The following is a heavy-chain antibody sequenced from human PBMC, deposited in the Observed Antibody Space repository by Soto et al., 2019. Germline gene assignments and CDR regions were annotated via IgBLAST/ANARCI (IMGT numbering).Heavy chain of an antibody. CDR3: VFFSCYGGSRDLYSFPTRGSFD. D-gene: IGHD2-15*01. J-gene: IGHJ5*02. CDR1: GYTFTSYG. CDR2: INAYNGNT. V-gene: IGHV1-18*01. Sequence: ASVKVSWKASGYTFTSYGVSWVRQAPGQGLEWMGWINAYNGNTHYAQKLQGRVTMTTDTSTTTAYMELRSLRSDDTAVYYCVFFSCYGGSRDLYSFPTRGSFD.